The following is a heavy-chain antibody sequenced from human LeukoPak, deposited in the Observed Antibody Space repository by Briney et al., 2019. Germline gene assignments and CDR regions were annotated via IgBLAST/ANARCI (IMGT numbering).Heavy chain of an antibody. CDR3: ARWRSSSLDY. D-gene: IGHD6-6*01. CDR2: INQDGSER. Sequence: GALRLFLSGSGFIFSGHLITLGRQAPGEGVEWVANINQDGSERYYVDSVKGRFTISRDNAKNSVYLQMNSLRAEDTAVYYCARWRSSSLDYWGQGTLVTVSS. CDR1: GFIFSGHL. J-gene: IGHJ4*02. V-gene: IGHV3-7*01.